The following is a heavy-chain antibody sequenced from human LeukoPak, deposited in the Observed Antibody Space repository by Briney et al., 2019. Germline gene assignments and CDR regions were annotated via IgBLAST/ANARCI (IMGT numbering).Heavy chain of an antibody. J-gene: IGHJ1*01. CDR1: GDSLSSDY. Sequence: PSETLSLTCTVHGDSLSSDYWSWIRQPPGRGLEWIGYVYRSGNTDYNPSLMRRLTISLDTSKNQLSLNLTSVTAADTAVYYCAGRGQIYFRDWGQGTLVTVSS. CDR2: VYRSGNT. CDR3: AGRGQIYFRD. V-gene: IGHV4-4*08.